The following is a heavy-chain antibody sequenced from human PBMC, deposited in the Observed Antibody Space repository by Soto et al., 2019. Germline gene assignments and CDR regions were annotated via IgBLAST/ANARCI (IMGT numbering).Heavy chain of an antibody. CDR3: ARDSGSYPAEYFQH. J-gene: IGHJ1*01. Sequence: GGSLRLSCAASGFTFSSYGMHWVRQAPGKGLEWVAVIWYDGSNKYYADSVKGRFTISRDNSKNTLYLQMNSLRAEDTAVYYCARDSGSYPAEYFQHWGQGTMVTVSS. V-gene: IGHV3-33*01. CDR1: GFTFSSYG. CDR2: IWYDGSNK. D-gene: IGHD1-26*01.